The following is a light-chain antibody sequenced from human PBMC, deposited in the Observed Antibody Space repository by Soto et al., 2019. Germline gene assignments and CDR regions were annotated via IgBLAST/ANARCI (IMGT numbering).Light chain of an antibody. J-gene: IGKJ3*01. Sequence: DFQMTQSPSSVSASVGDSVTITCRASRGISTWLAWYQQKPGKAPELLIQTASSVQSGVPSRFSGSESGTDFTLTISSLQPDDAAIYYCQQTNGPFTFGPGTKVEVK. CDR1: RGISTW. CDR2: TAS. CDR3: QQTNGPFT. V-gene: IGKV1-12*01.